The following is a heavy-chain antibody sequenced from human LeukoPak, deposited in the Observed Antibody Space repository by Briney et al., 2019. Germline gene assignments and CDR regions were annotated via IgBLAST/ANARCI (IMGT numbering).Heavy chain of an antibody. J-gene: IGHJ4*02. D-gene: IGHD2-15*01. V-gene: IGHV1-8*01. CDR2: MNPNSGNT. Sequence: ASVKVSCKASGYTFTSYDINWVRQATGQGLEWMGWMNPNSGNTGYAQKFQGRVTMTRNTSISTAYMELSSLRSEDTAVYYCIRSRINCSGGSCYFDYWGQGTLVTVSS. CDR1: GYTFTSYD. CDR3: IRSRINCSGGSCYFDY.